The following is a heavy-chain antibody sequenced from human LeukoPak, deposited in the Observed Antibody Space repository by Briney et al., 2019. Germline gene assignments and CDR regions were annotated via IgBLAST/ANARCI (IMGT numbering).Heavy chain of an antibody. D-gene: IGHD3-10*01. V-gene: IGHV3-15*01. Sequence: GGSLRLSCAASGFTFSNAWMSWVRQAPGKGLEWVGRIKSKTDGGTTDYAAPVKGRFTISRDDSKNTLYLQMNSLKTGDTAVYYCTTGIYYGSYFDYWGQGTLVTVSS. J-gene: IGHJ4*02. CDR2: IKSKTDGGTT. CDR3: TTGIYYGSYFDY. CDR1: GFTFSNAW.